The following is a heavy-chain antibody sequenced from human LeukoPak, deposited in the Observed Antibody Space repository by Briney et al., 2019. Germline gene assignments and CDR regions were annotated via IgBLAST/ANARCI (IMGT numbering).Heavy chain of an antibody. CDR1: GYTFTSYW. D-gene: IGHD3-22*01. J-gene: IGHJ4*02. Sequence: GESLKVSCKGSGYTFTSYWIGWVRQMPGKGLEWMGIIYPGDSDTRYSPSFQGHVTISADKSISTAYLQWSSLKASDTAMYYCARVRGYYFDSSGPYFDYWGQGTLVTVSS. CDR3: ARVRGYYFDSSGPYFDY. CDR2: IYPGDSDT. V-gene: IGHV5-51*01.